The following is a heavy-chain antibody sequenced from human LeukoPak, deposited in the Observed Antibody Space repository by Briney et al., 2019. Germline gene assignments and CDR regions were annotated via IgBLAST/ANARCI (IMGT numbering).Heavy chain of an antibody. D-gene: IGHD6-6*01. CDR1: GFTFSDNY. CDR3: ARDLEYSTSPLDY. CDR2: ISRGGNTV. J-gene: IGHJ4*02. Sequence: PGGSLRLSCAASGFTFSDNYMSWIRQAPGKGLEWVSYISRGGNTVSYADSAKGRFTISRDNAKNSLYLQMNSLRAEDTAVYYCARDLEYSTSPLDYWGRGTLVTVSS. V-gene: IGHV3-11*01.